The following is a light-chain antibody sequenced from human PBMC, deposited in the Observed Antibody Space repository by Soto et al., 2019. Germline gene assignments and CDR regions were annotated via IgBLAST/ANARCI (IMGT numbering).Light chain of an antibody. J-gene: IGLJ3*02. Sequence: QSALTQPASVSGSPGQSITISCTGTSSDVGIYNYVSWYQQHPGKAPKPMIYEVSNRPSGVSNRFSGSKSGNTASLTISGLQAEDEADYYCSSYTTSSTLVFGVGTKLTVL. CDR2: EVS. CDR3: SSYTTSSTLV. CDR1: SSDVGIYNY. V-gene: IGLV2-14*01.